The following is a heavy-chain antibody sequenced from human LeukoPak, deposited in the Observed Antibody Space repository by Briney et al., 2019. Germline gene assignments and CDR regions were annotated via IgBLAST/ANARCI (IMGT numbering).Heavy chain of an antibody. Sequence: GGSLRLSCAASGFTFSSHGMSWVRQAPGKGLEWVSSISRSADNTYYADSVKGRFTISRDNSKNTLFLQMNSLTVEDTAIYYCAKWPPGGYSYYDCWGQGTLVTVSS. J-gene: IGHJ4*02. CDR2: ISRSADNT. V-gene: IGHV3-23*01. D-gene: IGHD5-18*01. CDR3: AKWPPGGYSYYDC. CDR1: GFTFSSHG.